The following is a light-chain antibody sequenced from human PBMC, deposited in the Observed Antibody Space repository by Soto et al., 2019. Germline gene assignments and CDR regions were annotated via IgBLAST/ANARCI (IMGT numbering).Light chain of an antibody. Sequence: EIVMTQSPATLSVSPGEGATLSCRASQSVSSKLAWYQQKPGQAPRLLIYGASSRATGIPDRFSGSGSGTDFTLTISRLEPEDFAVYYCQQYGSAITFGQGTRLEI. CDR2: GAS. CDR1: QSVSSK. V-gene: IGKV3-20*01. CDR3: QQYGSAIT. J-gene: IGKJ5*01.